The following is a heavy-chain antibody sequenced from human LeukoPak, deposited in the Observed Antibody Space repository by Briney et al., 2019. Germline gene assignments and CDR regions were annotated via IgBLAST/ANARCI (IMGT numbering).Heavy chain of an antibody. D-gene: IGHD6-19*01. CDR1: GFTFDDYA. CDR3: AKDVSGHFDY. V-gene: IGHV3-9*01. CDR2: ISWNSGSI. Sequence: PGRSLRLSCAASGFTFDDYAMHWVRQAPGKGLEWVPGISWNSGSIGYADSVKGRFTISRDNAKNSLYLQMNSLRAEDTALYYCAKDVSGHFDYWGQGTLVTVSS. J-gene: IGHJ4*02.